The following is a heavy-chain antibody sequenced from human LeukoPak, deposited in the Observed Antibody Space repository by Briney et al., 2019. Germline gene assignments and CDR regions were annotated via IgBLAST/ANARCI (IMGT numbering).Heavy chain of an antibody. CDR3: ARELLWFGEYRGFDY. V-gene: IGHV4-61*02. CDR2: IYTSGST. CDR1: GGSISSGSYY. Sequence: SETLSLTCTVSGGSISSGSYYWSWIRQPAGKGLEWIGRIYTSGSTNYNPSLKSRVTISVDTSKNQFSLKLSSVTAADTAVYYCARELLWFGEYRGFDYWGQGTLVTVSS. D-gene: IGHD3-10*01. J-gene: IGHJ4*02.